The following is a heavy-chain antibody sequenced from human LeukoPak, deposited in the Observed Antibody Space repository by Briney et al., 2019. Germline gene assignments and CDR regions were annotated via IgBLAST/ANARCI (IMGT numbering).Heavy chain of an antibody. CDR2: IYNSGST. Sequence: SETLSPTCTVPGGSITCYDWGWIQQPPGKGREWIGYIYNSGSTNYNPSRKSRVTKSVDPSNNQFSLKLSSVTAADTAVYYCARLYSSSLGRVFDYWGQGTLVTVSS. CDR1: GGSITCYD. V-gene: IGHV4-59*01. J-gene: IGHJ4*02. CDR3: ARLYSSSLGRVFDY. D-gene: IGHD4-11*01.